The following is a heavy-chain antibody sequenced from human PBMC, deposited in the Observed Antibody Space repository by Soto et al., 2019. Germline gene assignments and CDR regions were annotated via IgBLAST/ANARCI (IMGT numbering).Heavy chain of an antibody. J-gene: IGHJ6*02. Sequence: GGSLRLSCAASGFTFSHYGMHWVRQAPGKGLEWVAIISFDGSSKYYSDSVKGRFTISRDNSNNTLYLQLNSLTIEDTSVYYCVKARPITPHYYYNLDVWGQGTTVTVSS. CDR2: ISFDGSSK. CDR1: GFTFSHYG. CDR3: VKARPITPHYYYNLDV. V-gene: IGHV3-30*18.